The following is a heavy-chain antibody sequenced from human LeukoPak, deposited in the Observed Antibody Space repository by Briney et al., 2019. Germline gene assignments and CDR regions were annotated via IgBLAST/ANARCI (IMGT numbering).Heavy chain of an antibody. CDR1: GFTFDDYA. D-gene: IGHD3-10*01. V-gene: IGHV3-9*01. Sequence: GGSLRLSCAASGFTFDDYAMHWVRQAPGKGLEWVSGISWNSGSIGYADSVKGRFTISRDNAKNSLYLQMNSLRAEDTALYYCAKVVREGSGNAFDIWGQGTMVTVSS. J-gene: IGHJ3*02. CDR3: AKVVREGSGNAFDI. CDR2: ISWNSGSI.